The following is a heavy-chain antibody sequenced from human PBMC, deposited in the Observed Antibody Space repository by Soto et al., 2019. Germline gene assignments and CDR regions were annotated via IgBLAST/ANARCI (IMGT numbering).Heavy chain of an antibody. J-gene: IGHJ6*03. Sequence: ASVKVSCKASGYSFTSYAMHLVRQAPGQRLEWMGWMNANNGNTGYAQKFQGRVTMTRNTSISTAYMELSSLRSEDTAVYYCARVGLTRITIFGVVMRAYYMDIWGKGTTVTVSS. CDR2: MNANNGNT. CDR1: GYSFTSYA. D-gene: IGHD3-3*01. CDR3: ARVGLTRITIFGVVMRAYYMDI. V-gene: IGHV1-8*02.